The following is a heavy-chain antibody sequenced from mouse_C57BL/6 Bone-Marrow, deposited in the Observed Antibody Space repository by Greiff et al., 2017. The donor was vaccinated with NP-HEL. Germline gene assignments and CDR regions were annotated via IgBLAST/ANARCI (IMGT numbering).Heavy chain of an antibody. D-gene: IGHD1-1*01. J-gene: IGHJ2*01. V-gene: IGHV1-34*01. Sequence: VQLQQSGPELVKPGASVKMSCKASGYTFTDYYMPWVKQSHGKSLEWIGYIYPNNGGNGYNQKFKGKATLPVDKSSSTDYMELLCLTSEDSTVEYRAISEYYGSSRGVDYWGQGTTLTVSS. CDR3: AISEYYGSSRGVDY. CDR1: GYTFTDYY. CDR2: IYPNNGGN.